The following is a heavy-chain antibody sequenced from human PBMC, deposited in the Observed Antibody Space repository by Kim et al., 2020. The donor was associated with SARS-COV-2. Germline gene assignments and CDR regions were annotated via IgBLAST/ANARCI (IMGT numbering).Heavy chain of an antibody. CDR3: ARYEGPLIVGASWFDP. J-gene: IGHJ5*02. D-gene: IGHD1-26*01. V-gene: IGHV3-64*01. Sequence: SVKCRFTISRDNSKNTVYLQMGSLRLEDTATYFCARYEGPLIVGASWFDPWGQGTLVTVSS.